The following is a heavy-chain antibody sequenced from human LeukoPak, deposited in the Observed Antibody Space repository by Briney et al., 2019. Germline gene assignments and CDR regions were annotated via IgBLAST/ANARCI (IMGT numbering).Heavy chain of an antibody. Sequence: SQTLSLTCTVSAGSISSGSYYWSWIRQPAGKGLEWIGRIYTSGSTNYNPSLKSRVTISVDTSKNQFSLKLSSVTAADTAVYYCARSRHDSSGYYADAFDIWGQGTMVTVSS. CDR3: ARSRHDSSGYYADAFDI. CDR2: IYTSGST. CDR1: AGSISSGSYY. J-gene: IGHJ3*02. D-gene: IGHD3-22*01. V-gene: IGHV4-61*02.